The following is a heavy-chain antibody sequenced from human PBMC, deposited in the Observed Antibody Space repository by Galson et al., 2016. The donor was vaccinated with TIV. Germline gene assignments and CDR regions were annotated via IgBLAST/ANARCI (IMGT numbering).Heavy chain of an antibody. Sequence: SVKVSCKASGSIFSTYTIFWVRQAPGQGLEWMGGILPIFGAATYAQKFQGRVTITADESTNTAYMELSSLKSDDTAMYYCARPSSSCRGCSYYYYMDVWGKGTTVTVSS. CDR2: ILPIFGAA. V-gene: IGHV1-69*13. CDR1: GSIFSTYT. CDR3: ARPSSSCRGCSYYYYMDV. J-gene: IGHJ6*03. D-gene: IGHD6-19*01.